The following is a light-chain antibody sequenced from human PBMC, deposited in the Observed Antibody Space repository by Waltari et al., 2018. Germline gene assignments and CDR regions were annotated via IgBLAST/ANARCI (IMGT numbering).Light chain of an antibody. J-gene: IGKJ2*01. CDR1: QSVSSW. Sequence: DIQMTQSPSTLSASVGDTVTITCRVSQSVSSWLAWYHQKAGKAPTVLIYDASDLESGVPSRFSGSGSDTEFTLTISNLQPDDFATYYCQQYDSYVYTFGQGTKLEIK. CDR3: QQYDSYVYT. CDR2: DAS. V-gene: IGKV1-5*01.